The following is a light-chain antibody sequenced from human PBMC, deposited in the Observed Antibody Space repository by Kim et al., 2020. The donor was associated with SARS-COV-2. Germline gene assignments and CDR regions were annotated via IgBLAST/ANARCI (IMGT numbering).Light chain of an antibody. CDR3: HQRKNWPLT. V-gene: IGKV3-11*01. CDR1: QSVNNY. Sequence: SQGERATLSCRASQSVNNYLSWYQQKPGQAPRLLIYDASNRATGIPARFSGSGSGTDFTLTISSLEPEDFAVYYCHQRKNWPLTFGGGTKVDIK. J-gene: IGKJ4*01. CDR2: DAS.